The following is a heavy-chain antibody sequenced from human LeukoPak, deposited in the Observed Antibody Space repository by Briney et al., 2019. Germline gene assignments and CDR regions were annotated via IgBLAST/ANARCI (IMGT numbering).Heavy chain of an antibody. D-gene: IGHD2-2*01. CDR3: ARDQRSTSIPSYYGMDV. J-gene: IGHJ6*02. V-gene: IGHV7-4-1*02. Sequence: ASVKVSCKASGYTFTSYGISWVRQAPGQGLEWMGWISAYTGNPTYAQGFTGRFVFSLDTSVSTAYLQISSLKAEDTAVYYCARDQRSTSIPSYYGMDVWGQGTTVTVSS. CDR2: ISAYTGNP. CDR1: GYTFTSYG.